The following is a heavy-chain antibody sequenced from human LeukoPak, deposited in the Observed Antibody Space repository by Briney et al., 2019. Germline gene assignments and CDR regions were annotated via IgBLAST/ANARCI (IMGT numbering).Heavy chain of an antibody. V-gene: IGHV3-23*01. CDR2: IDGSGDSR. Sequence: GGSLRLSCAASGFTFSSYWMSWVRQAPGKGLEWVSFIDGSGDSRYYGDPVKGRFTTSRDNSKSVLFLQMNSLRVDDTAVYYCTKRDSSGYFHFDNWGQGTLVTVSS. CDR3: TKRDSSGYFHFDN. J-gene: IGHJ4*02. CDR1: GFTFSSYW. D-gene: IGHD3-22*01.